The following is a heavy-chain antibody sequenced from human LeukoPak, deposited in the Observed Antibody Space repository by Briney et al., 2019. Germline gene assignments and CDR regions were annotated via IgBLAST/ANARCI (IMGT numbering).Heavy chain of an antibody. J-gene: IGHJ3*02. CDR2: ISASNGNT. CDR3: ARQSYVRGTFRTDDAFDI. V-gene: IGHV1-18*01. D-gene: IGHD3-16*02. Sequence: GASVKVSCKASDYTFTNYGISWVRQAPGQGLEWMGWISASNGNTNYEQKFQGRITMTTDTSTSTAYMELRSLRSDDTAVYYCARQSYVRGTFRTDDAFDIWGQGTKVTVPS. CDR1: DYTFTNYG.